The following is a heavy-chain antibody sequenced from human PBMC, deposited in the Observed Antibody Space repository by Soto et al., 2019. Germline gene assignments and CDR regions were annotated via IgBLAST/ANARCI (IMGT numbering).Heavy chain of an antibody. J-gene: IGHJ4*02. V-gene: IGHV4-34*01. D-gene: IGHD2-2*01. CDR1: SGSFSGHY. Sequence: TLPDPCAVVSGSFSGHYWRWILQPPWKVLELVGEVNHSGSTNYNPSLKSRVTISVDTSKNQFSLKLSSVTAADTAVYYCARGVVGGIVGVPAGQHYFEYWGQGTLVTVSS. CDR3: ARGVVGGIVGVPAGQHYFEY. CDR2: VNHSGST.